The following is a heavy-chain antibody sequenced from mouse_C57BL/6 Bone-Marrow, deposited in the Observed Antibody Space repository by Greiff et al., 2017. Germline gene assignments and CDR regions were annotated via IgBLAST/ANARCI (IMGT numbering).Heavy chain of an antibody. J-gene: IGHJ4*01. CDR2: IYPSDSET. Sequence: VQLQQPGAELVRPGSSVKLSCKASGYTFTSYWMDWVKQRPGQGLEWIGNIYPSDSETHYNQKFKDKATLTVDKSSSTAYMQLSSLTSEDSAVYYCASGGTTVVASRYYAMDYWGQGTSVTGSS. CDR1: GYTFTSYW. D-gene: IGHD1-1*01. V-gene: IGHV1-61*01. CDR3: ASGGTTVVASRYYAMDY.